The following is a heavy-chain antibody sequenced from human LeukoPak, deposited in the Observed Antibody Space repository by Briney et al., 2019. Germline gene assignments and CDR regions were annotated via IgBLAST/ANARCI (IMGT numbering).Heavy chain of an antibody. CDR1: GFTVSGNY. CDR3: ARGPNLDV. J-gene: IGHJ6*02. CDR2: IYTDGST. Sequence: GGSLRLPCAASGFTVSGNYMNWVRQAPGKGPEWVSVIYTDGSTYHADSVKGRFTISRDNSKNTVYLQMNSLRAEDTALYYCARGPNLDVWGQGTTVTVSS. V-gene: IGHV3-53*01.